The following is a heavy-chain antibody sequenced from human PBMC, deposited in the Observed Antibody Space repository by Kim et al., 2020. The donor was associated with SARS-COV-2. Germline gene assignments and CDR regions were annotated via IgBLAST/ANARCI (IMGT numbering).Heavy chain of an antibody. D-gene: IGHD6-19*01. Sequence: ASVKVSCKASGYTFTSYYMHWVRQAPGQGLEWMGIINPSGGSTSYAQKFQGRVTMTRDTSTSTVYMELSSLRSEDTAVYYCARDYIAVAGTGFLGYWGQGTLVTVSS. CDR3: ARDYIAVAGTGFLGY. J-gene: IGHJ4*02. V-gene: IGHV1-46*01. CDR1: GYTFTSYY. CDR2: INPSGGST.